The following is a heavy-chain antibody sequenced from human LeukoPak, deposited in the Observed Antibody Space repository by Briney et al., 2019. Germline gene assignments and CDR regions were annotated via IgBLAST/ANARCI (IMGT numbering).Heavy chain of an antibody. D-gene: IGHD3-22*01. J-gene: IGHJ4*02. V-gene: IGHV4-59*08. CDR2: IYYSGST. CDR1: GGSISSYY. Sequence: PSETLSLTCTVSGGSISSYYWSWIRQPPGKGLGWIGYIYYSGSTNYNPSLKSRVTISVDTSKNQFSLKLSSVTAADTAVYYCASSESGYLFDYWGQGTLVTVSS. CDR3: ASSESGYLFDY.